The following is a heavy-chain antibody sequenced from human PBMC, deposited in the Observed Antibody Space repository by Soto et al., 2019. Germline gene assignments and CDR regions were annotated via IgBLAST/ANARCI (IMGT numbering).Heavy chain of an antibody. CDR3: ARVLYNWNDIPDAFDI. Sequence: GASVKVSCKASGGTFSSYAISWVRQAPGQGLEWMGGIIPIFGTANYAQKFQGRVTITADESTSTAYMELSSLRSEDTAVYYCARVLYNWNDIPDAFDIWGQGTMVTSSS. D-gene: IGHD1-20*01. CDR2: IIPIFGTA. J-gene: IGHJ3*02. CDR1: GGTFSSYA. V-gene: IGHV1-69*13.